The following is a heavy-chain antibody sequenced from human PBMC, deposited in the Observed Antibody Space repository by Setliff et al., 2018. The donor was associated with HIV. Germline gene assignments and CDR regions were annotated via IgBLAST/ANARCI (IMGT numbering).Heavy chain of an antibody. CDR1: GGSISSHY. CDR2: IYYSGSP. D-gene: IGHD6-6*01. J-gene: IGHJ4*02. CDR3: ARTDHTSSSDF. Sequence: KLSEPLSLTCTVSGGSISSHYWTWIRQPPGKELEWIGSIYYSGSPNYNPSLKSRVTMSVDTSKNQFSLKLTSVTAADTAVYFCARTDHTSSSDFWGQGTLVTVSS. V-gene: IGHV4-59*11.